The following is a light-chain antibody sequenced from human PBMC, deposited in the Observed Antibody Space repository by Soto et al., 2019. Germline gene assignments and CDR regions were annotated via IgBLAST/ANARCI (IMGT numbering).Light chain of an antibody. CDR1: RRVGSNY. V-gene: IGKV3-20*01. J-gene: IGKJ2*01. CDR2: GAS. CDR3: QQYGNSPQT. Sequence: EIVLTQSPGTVSLSPGERVTLSCRASRRVGSNYLAWYQQIPGQAPRLLIYGASTRASGVSDRFSGSGSATDFTLTINRLEPEDLGVYHCQQYGNSPQTFGQGTKLEIK.